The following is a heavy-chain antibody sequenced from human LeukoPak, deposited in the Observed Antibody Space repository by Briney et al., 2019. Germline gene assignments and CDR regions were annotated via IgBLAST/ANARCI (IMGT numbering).Heavy chain of an antibody. V-gene: IGHV4-59*01. CDR3: ARGGDYSGSSYFDY. Sequence: SETLSLTCTVSGGSISSYYWSWIRQPPGKGLEWIGYIYYSGSTNYNPSLKSRVTISVDTSKNQFSLKLSSATAADTAVYYFARGGDYSGSSYFDYWGQGTLVTVSS. D-gene: IGHD1-26*01. J-gene: IGHJ4*02. CDR1: GGSISSYY. CDR2: IYYSGST.